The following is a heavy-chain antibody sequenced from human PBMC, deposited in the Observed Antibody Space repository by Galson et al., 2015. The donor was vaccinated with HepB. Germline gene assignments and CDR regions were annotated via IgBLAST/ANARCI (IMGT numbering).Heavy chain of an antibody. CDR3: ARDVDGNYLFDY. CDR1: GGSFDSYY. D-gene: IGHD1-7*01. Sequence: ETLSLTCTVSGGSFDSYYWSWIRQPAGKGLEWIGRISVSESTKYNPSLKSRVSLSIDRSKKHFSLKLSSLTAADTAVYYCARDVDGNYLFDYWGQGILVTVSS. J-gene: IGHJ4*02. V-gene: IGHV4-4*07. CDR2: ISVSEST.